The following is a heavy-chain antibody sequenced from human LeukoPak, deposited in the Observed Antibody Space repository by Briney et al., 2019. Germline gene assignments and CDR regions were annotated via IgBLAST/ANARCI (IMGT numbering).Heavy chain of an antibody. Sequence: ASVKVSCKVSGYTFSDYYVAWVRQAPGQGLEWMGCINPNSGGTKYAQKFQGRVTMTSDTSISTVYMDLNRLTSGDTAVYYCARAPPSGNSISSYRRHFDHWGRGTLVTVSS. D-gene: IGHD2-2*01. J-gene: IGHJ4*02. V-gene: IGHV1-2*02. CDR2: INPNSGGT. CDR3: ARAPPSGNSISSYRRHFDH. CDR1: GYTFSDYY.